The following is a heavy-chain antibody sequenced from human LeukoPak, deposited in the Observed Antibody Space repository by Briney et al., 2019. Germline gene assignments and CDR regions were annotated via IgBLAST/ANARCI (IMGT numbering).Heavy chain of an antibody. CDR2: ISGSGGST. CDR3: AKDSSRSGYSYGYFDY. Sequence: GGSLRLSCAASGFTFSNYAMNWVRQAPGKGLEWVSAISGSGGSTYYADSVKGRFTISRDNSKNTLYLQMNSLRAEDTAVYFCAKDSSRSGYSYGYFDYWGQGTLVTASS. J-gene: IGHJ4*02. V-gene: IGHV3-23*01. D-gene: IGHD5-18*01. CDR1: GFTFSNYA.